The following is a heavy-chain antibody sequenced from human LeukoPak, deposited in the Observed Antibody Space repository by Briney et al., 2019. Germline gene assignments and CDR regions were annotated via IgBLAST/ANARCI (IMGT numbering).Heavy chain of an antibody. CDR2: INPNSGGT. V-gene: IGHV1-2*02. D-gene: IGHD3-3*01. CDR1: GYTFTGYY. Sequence: ASVKVSCKASGYTFTGYYMHWVRQAPGQGLEWMGWINPNSGGTNYAQEFQGRVTMTRDTSISTAYMELSRLRSDDTAEYYCARPFYDFWSGYYPWFDPWGQGTLVTVSS. CDR3: ARPFYDFWSGYYPWFDP. J-gene: IGHJ5*02.